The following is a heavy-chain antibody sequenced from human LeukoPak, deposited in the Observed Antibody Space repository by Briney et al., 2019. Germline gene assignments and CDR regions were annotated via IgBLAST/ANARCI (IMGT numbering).Heavy chain of an antibody. J-gene: IGHJ4*02. V-gene: IGHV4-4*09. D-gene: IGHD2-2*01. Sequence: SETLSLTCNVSGGAFSTYHWTWIRQPPGKGLEWIGYIHPSGTTNYDPSLKSRVTMSVDTSKNQFSLRLSSVTAADTAVYYCVXXXXSSXWVYFDYWGQGTVVTVSS. CDR3: VXXXXSSXWVYFDY. CDR1: GGAFSTYH. CDR2: IHPSGTT.